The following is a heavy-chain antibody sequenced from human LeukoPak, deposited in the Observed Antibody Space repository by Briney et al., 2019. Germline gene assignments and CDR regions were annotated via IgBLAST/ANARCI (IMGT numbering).Heavy chain of an antibody. CDR3: ARGYPLSTTAAGTYFQH. V-gene: IGHV1-2*02. CDR2: INPNSGGT. D-gene: IGHD6-13*01. CDR1: GYTFSGYY. J-gene: IGHJ1*01. Sequence: VASVKVSCKASGYTFSGYYMHWVRQAPGQGLEWMGWINPNSGGTNYAQKFQGRVTMTRDTSISTAYMELSRLSSDDTAVYYCARGYPLSTTAAGTYFQHWGQGTLVTVSS.